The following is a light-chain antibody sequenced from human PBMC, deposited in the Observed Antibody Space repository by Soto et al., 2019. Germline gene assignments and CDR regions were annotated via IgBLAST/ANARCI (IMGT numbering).Light chain of an antibody. V-gene: IGKV1-5*03. J-gene: IGKJ1*01. CDR2: KAS. CDR1: QSISSW. Sequence: DIQMTQSPSTLSASVGDRVTITCRASQSISSWLAWYQQKPGKAPKLLIYKASSLESGVPSRFSGSGSGTEFPLTISSLQPEDFAPYYCQQYNSYLWTFGQGTKVEIK. CDR3: QQYNSYLWT.